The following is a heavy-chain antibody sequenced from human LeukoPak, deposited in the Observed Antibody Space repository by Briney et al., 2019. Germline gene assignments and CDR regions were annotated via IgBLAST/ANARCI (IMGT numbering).Heavy chain of an antibody. V-gene: IGHV1-46*01. D-gene: IGHD4-17*01. Sequence: ASVTVSFMSSVYTFTNYYMHWVGQAPGQGLEGMGIINPSGSSTTYAQKFQGKVTMTRDTSTSTVYMELSSLRSEDTAVYYCARVGRSSYGAFDYWGQGTLVTVSS. CDR1: VYTFTNYY. J-gene: IGHJ4*02. CDR2: INPSGSST. CDR3: ARVGRSSYGAFDY.